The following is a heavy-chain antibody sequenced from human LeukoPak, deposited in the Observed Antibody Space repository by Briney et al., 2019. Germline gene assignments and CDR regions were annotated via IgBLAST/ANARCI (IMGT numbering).Heavy chain of an antibody. J-gene: IGHJ4*02. CDR2: IWYDGSNK. D-gene: IGHD3-10*01. Sequence: PGGSLRLSCAASGFTFSSYGMHWVRQAPGKGLEWVAVIWYDGSNKYYADSVKGRFTISRDNSKNTLYLQMNSLRAEDTAVYYCAKMRGPMVRGVRSSYYFDYWGQGTLVTVSS. CDR1: GFTFSSYG. CDR3: AKMRGPMVRGVRSSYYFDY. V-gene: IGHV3-33*06.